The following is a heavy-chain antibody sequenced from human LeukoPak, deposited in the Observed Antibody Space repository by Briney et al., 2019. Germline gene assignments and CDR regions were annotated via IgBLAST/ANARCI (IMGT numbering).Heavy chain of an antibody. CDR2: INPYSGGT. CDR1: GYTFTDYY. J-gene: IGHJ3*02. CDR3: ARAGSYGPTDAFDI. Sequence: ASVKVSCKASGYTFTDYYMHWVRQAPGQGLEWTGRINPYSGGTNYAQKFQGGVTMTRDTSIATIYMELSRLRSNDTAVYYCARAGSYGPTDAFDIWGQGTMVTVSS. V-gene: IGHV1-2*06. D-gene: IGHD3-10*01.